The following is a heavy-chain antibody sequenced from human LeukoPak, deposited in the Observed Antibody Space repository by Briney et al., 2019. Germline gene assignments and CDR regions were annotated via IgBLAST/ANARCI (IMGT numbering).Heavy chain of an antibody. CDR1: GFTFSNNG. CDR3: AKTQGFFDH. CDR2: ISDGGDTT. V-gene: IGHV3-23*01. Sequence: PGGSLRLSCAASGFTFSNNGMTWVRQAPGKAMEWVTGISDGGDTTYDAGSVKGRFTVSRDNSKNILYLQMNSLRAEDTAIYYCAKTQGFFDHWGQGSLVTVSS. J-gene: IGHJ4*02.